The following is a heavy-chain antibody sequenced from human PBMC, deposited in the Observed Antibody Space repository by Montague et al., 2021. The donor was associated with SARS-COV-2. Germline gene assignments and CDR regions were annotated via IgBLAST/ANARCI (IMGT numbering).Heavy chain of an antibody. D-gene: IGHD5-12*01. Sequence: SETLSLTCAVYGGSFSDYYWAWIRQPPGKGLEWIGEINYSGHANYNPSLKSRVIMSLDTSRDEFSLKVNSVTAADTAMYYCARYCMVASRAPFAVDYWGQGTLVTVSS. J-gene: IGHJ4*02. CDR1: GGSFSDYY. CDR2: INYSGHA. V-gene: IGHV4-34*01. CDR3: ARYCMVASRAPFAVDY.